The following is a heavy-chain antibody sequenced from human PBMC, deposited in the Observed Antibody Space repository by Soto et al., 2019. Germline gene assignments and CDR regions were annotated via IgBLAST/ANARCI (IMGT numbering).Heavy chain of an antibody. V-gene: IGHV1-46*03. J-gene: IGHJ5*02. Sequence: QVHLVQSGAEVKKPGASVKVSCKASGYTFTTYCIHWVRQAPGQGLEWVGIINPSGGGTSYAQNFQCILTMAADTSTTTAYMELSGLTSEDTAIYYCALWLGHINTAVFWIGPLDRWGQGTPVTVSS. CDR2: INPSGGGT. CDR1: GYTFTTYC. D-gene: IGHD3-3*01. CDR3: ALWLGHINTAVFWIGPLDR.